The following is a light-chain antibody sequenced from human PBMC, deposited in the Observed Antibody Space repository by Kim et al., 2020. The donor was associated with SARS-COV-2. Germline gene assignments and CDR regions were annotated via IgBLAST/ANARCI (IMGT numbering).Light chain of an antibody. V-gene: IGKV1-33*01. CDR1: QDISNY. CDR3: QQYDNLPLT. Sequence: DIQMTQSPYSLSASVGDRVTITCQASQDISNYLNWYQQKPGKAPKLLIYDASNLETGVPSRFSGSGSGTDFTFTISSLQPEDIATYYCQQYDNLPLTFGGGTNVDIK. J-gene: IGKJ4*01. CDR2: DAS.